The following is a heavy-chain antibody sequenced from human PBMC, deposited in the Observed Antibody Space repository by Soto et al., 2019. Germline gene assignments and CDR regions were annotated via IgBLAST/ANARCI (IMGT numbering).Heavy chain of an antibody. V-gene: IGHV3-30-3*01. CDR2: ISYDGSNK. Sequence: GGSLRLSCAASGFTFSSYAMHWVRQAPGKGLEWVAVISYDGSNKYYADSVKGRFTISRDNSKNTLYLQMNSLRAEDTAVYYCAKENRANPASWGQGTLVTVSS. CDR3: AKENRANPAS. D-gene: IGHD5-12*01. J-gene: IGHJ5*02. CDR1: GFTFSSYA.